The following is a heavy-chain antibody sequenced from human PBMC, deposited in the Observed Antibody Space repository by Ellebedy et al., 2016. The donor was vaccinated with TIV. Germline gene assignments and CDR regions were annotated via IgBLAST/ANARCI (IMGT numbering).Heavy chain of an antibody. D-gene: IGHD2-21*02. CDR1: GGSFSGHH. V-gene: IGHV4-34*01. CDR3: ARGFVNCGGDCYSDPVNYYGMDV. CDR2: INHSGTT. J-gene: IGHJ6*02. Sequence: GSLRLSXAVYGGSFSGHHWTWIRQPPGKGLEWIGEINHSGTTSYNPPLKSRVIISVDTSKNQFSLKLRSVTAADTAVYYCARGFVNCGGDCYSDPVNYYGMDVWGQGTTVTVSS.